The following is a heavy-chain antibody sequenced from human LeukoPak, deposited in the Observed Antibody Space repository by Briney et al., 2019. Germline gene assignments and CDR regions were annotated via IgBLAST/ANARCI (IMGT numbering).Heavy chain of an antibody. CDR1: GFTVSSNF. V-gene: IGHV3-53*01. Sequence: LGGSLRLSCAASGFTVSSNFMSWVRQAPGKGLEWVSVVYGGGTTYYADSVKGRFTISRDNSKNALYLQMNSLRVEDTAVYYCARIDSSGFYPAYWGQGTLVTVSS. J-gene: IGHJ4*02. CDR2: VYGGGTT. D-gene: IGHD3-22*01. CDR3: ARIDSSGFYPAY.